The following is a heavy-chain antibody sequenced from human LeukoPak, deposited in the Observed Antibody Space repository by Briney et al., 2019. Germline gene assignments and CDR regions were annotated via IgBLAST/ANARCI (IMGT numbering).Heavy chain of an antibody. V-gene: IGHV1-58*01. CDR3: AAAKIEYSSTPFDP. CDR1: GFTFTSSA. Sequence: SVKVSCTASGFTFTSSAVQWVRQARGQRLEWIGWIVVGSGNTNYAQKFQERVTITRDMSTSTAYMELSSLRSEDTAVYYCAAAKIEYSSTPFDPWGQGTLVTVSS. D-gene: IGHD6-6*01. J-gene: IGHJ5*02. CDR2: IVVGSGNT.